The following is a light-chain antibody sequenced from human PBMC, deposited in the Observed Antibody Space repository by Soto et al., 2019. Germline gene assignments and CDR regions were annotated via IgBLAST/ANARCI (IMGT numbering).Light chain of an antibody. CDR1: NSNIGAGYD. CDR2: AYS. CDR3: LSYDNILRARV. J-gene: IGLJ3*02. Sequence: QAVVTQPPSVSGAPGQGVTIYCTGSNSNIGAGYDVHWYQQLPGTAPKLLMYAYSNRPSGVPDRISGSSSATSASLAITGLQAEDEADYYCLSYDNILRARVFGGGTKVTVL. V-gene: IGLV1-40*01.